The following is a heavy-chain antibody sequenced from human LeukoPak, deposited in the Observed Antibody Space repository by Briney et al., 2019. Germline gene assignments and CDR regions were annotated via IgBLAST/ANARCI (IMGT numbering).Heavy chain of an antibody. V-gene: IGHV3-21*01. CDR3: ARGGESSSNVDY. Sequence: GGSLRLSCAASGFTFSSYSMSWVRQAPGKGLEWVSSISSSSSYIYYADSVKGRFTISRDNTKNSLYLQMNSLRAEDTAVYYCARGGESSSNVDYWGQGTLVTVSS. CDR1: GFTFSSYS. J-gene: IGHJ4*02. CDR2: ISSSSSYI. D-gene: IGHD6-6*01.